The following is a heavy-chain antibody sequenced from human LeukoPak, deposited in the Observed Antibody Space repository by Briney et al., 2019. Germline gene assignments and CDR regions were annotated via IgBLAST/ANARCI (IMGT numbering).Heavy chain of an antibody. D-gene: IGHD3-3*01. Sequence: GRSLRLSCAASGFTFSSYAMHWVRQAPGRGLEYVSAISANGGNTYYANSVKGRFTVSRDNSKNTLYLQMGSLRAEDMAVYYCAREGEWFLKESYYYAMDVWGQGTTVTASS. J-gene: IGHJ6*02. CDR2: ISANGGNT. CDR1: GFTFSSYA. CDR3: AREGEWFLKESYYYAMDV. V-gene: IGHV3-64*01.